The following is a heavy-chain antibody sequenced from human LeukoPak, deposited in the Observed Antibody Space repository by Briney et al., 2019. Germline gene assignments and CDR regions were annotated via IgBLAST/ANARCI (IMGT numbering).Heavy chain of an antibody. CDR1: GFTFSSYA. V-gene: IGHV3-23*01. J-gene: IGHJ4*02. Sequence: GGSLRLSCAASGFTFSSYAMSWVRQAPGKGLEWVSAISCSGGSTYYAASVKGRFTISRDNSKNTLYLQMNSLRAEDTAVYYCAKRFYYYDSSGSQGVDNYWGQGTLVTVPS. CDR2: ISCSGGST. CDR3: AKRFYYYDSSGSQGVDNY. D-gene: IGHD3-22*01.